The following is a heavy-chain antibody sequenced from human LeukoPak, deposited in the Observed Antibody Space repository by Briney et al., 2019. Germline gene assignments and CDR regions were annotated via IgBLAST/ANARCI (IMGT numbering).Heavy chain of an antibody. Sequence: GGSLRLSCAASGFTFDYYTMYWVRQGPGKGLEWVSLISMDGTNIHYADSVKGRFTISRDNSKNSPYLQMNNLRTEDTALYYCAKGRRRGYAYGSIEHWGQGTQVTVSS. D-gene: IGHD3-10*01. CDR2: ISMDGTNI. CDR1: GFTFDYYT. J-gene: IGHJ4*02. CDR3: AKGRRRGYAYGSIEH. V-gene: IGHV3-43*01.